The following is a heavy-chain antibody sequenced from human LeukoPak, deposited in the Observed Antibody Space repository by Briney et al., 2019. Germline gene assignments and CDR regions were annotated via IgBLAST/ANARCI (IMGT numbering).Heavy chain of an antibody. Sequence: TGGSLRLSCAGSGFTFGGYGMHWFRQTPGKGLEWVAVIAYDGSRAFYADSVKGRFTISGDNSKNTMSVQMDDLRAEDTAVYYCTRYNNDHFDYWGQGTLVTVSS. CDR3: TRYNNDHFDY. CDR1: GFTFGGYG. J-gene: IGHJ4*02. CDR2: IAYDGSRA. D-gene: IGHD1-14*01. V-gene: IGHV3-33*01.